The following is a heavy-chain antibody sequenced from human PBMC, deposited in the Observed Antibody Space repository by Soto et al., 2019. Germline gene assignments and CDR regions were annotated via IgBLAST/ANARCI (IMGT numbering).Heavy chain of an antibody. Sequence: SETLSLTCTVSGGSISSGGYYWSWIRQHPGKGLEWIGYIYYSGSAYYNPSLKSRVTISVDTSKNQFSLKLSSVTAADTAVYYCARLSSSGPIDYWGQGTLVTVSS. V-gene: IGHV4-31*03. CDR3: ARLSSSGPIDY. J-gene: IGHJ4*02. CDR2: IYYSGSA. CDR1: GGSISSGGYY. D-gene: IGHD3-22*01.